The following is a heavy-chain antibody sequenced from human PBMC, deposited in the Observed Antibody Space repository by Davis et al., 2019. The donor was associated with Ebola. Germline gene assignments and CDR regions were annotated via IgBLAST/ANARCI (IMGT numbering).Heavy chain of an antibody. CDR2: ISGSGGST. Sequence: PGGSLRLSCAASGFTFSSYAMSWVRPAPGKGLEWVSAISGSGGSTYYADSVKGRFTISRDNSKNTLYLQMNSLRAEDTAVYYCAKRKTGTNGFDYWGQGTLVTVSS. CDR3: AKRKTGTNGFDY. J-gene: IGHJ4*02. D-gene: IGHD1-7*01. V-gene: IGHV3-23*01. CDR1: GFTFSSYA.